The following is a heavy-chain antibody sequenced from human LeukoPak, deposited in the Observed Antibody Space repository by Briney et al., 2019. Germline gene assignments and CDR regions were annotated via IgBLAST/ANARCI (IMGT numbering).Heavy chain of an antibody. CDR3: ARPQYYYKSRGMDV. CDR1: GFTFSSYS. Sequence: GGSLRLSCAASGFTFSSYSMNWVRQAPGKGLEWVSYISSSSSTIYYADSVKGRFTISRDNAKNSLYLQMNSLRAEDTAVYYCARPQYYYKSRGMDVWGQGTTVTVSS. V-gene: IGHV3-48*04. CDR2: ISSSSSTI. J-gene: IGHJ6*02. D-gene: IGHD3-10*01.